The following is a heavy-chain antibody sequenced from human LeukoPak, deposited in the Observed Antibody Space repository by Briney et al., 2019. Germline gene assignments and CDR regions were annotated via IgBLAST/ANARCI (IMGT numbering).Heavy chain of an antibody. CDR1: GGSISNSY. V-gene: IGHV4-4*07. D-gene: IGHD2-15*01. CDR3: ARVGGYCSGGSCYSLYFQH. Sequence: SETLSLTCIVSGGSISNSYWSWIRQPAGKGLEWIGRIYSDGGTDYSPSLKSRVTMSVDTSKNQFSLKLRSLTAADTAVYYCARVGGYCSGGSCYSLYFQHWGQGTLVTVSS. J-gene: IGHJ1*01. CDR2: IYSDGGT.